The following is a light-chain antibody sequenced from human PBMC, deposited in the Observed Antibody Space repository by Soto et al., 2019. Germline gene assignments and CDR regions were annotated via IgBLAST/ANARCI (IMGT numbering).Light chain of an antibody. V-gene: IGKV3-15*01. CDR1: QSVSIN. Sequence: EIVMTQSPATLSVSPGERVTLSCRASQSVSINLAWYQQKPGQAPRLLIYGASTRATGIPARFSGSGSGTEFTLTISSLQSEYFAVYYCQHYNNWPPWTFGQGTKVEIK. J-gene: IGKJ1*01. CDR2: GAS. CDR3: QHYNNWPPWT.